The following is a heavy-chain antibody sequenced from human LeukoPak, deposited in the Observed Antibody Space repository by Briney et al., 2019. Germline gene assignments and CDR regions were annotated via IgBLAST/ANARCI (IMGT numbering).Heavy chain of an antibody. J-gene: IGHJ4*02. Sequence: GSSVKVSCKASGYTFTGYYMHWVRQAPGQGLEWMGRINPNSGCTNYAQDFQGRVTMTRDTSISTAYMELSSLRCDDPAMYYLVRGGIHYDTSGSIMDYWGERSLVTV. V-gene: IGHV1-2*06. CDR2: INPNSGCT. CDR1: GYTFTGYY. D-gene: IGHD3-22*01. CDR3: VRGGIHYDTSGSIMDY.